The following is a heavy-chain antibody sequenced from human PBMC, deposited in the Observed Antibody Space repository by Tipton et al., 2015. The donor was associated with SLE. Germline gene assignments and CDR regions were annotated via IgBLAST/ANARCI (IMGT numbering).Heavy chain of an antibody. CDR3: ARGFRRGDFYFGMDV. D-gene: IGHD3-3*01. CDR1: GGSISSSYW. CDR2: IFHSGNT. V-gene: IGHV4-4*02. Sequence: TLSLTCAVSGGSISSSYWWSWVRQPPGKGLEWIGEIFHSGNTKYNPSLKSRVSLSVDKSKNQFSLKLTSVNAADTAVYYCARGFRRGDFYFGMDVWGQGTTVTVSS. J-gene: IGHJ6*02.